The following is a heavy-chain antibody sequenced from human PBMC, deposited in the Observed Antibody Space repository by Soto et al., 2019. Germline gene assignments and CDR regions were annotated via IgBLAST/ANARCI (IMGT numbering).Heavy chain of an antibody. CDR1: GYTFSTYD. Sequence: ASVKVSCKASGYTFSTYDIIWVRQATGQGLEWMGWMNPNSGNTGYAQNFQGRVTMTRDISISTAYMELSSLRSEDTAVYYCARGSRKSDPWGQGTQVTVSS. CDR3: ARGSRKSDP. J-gene: IGHJ5*02. CDR2: MNPNSGNT. V-gene: IGHV1-8*01.